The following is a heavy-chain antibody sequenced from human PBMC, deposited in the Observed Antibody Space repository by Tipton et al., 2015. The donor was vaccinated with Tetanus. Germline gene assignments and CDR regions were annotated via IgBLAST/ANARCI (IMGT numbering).Heavy chain of an antibody. V-gene: IGHV3-11*01. CDR2: ISRSGTDI. CDR1: GFTFSDYY. J-gene: IGHJ4*02. CDR3: ARDIDVPGTTLHFDY. Sequence: SLRLSCAASGFTFSDYYLSWIRQAPGKGLEWLSYISRSGTDIHYADSVKGRFTVSRDNAKNSLYLQMNGLRVEDTAVYYCARDIDVPGTTLHFDYWGQGTLVTVSS. D-gene: IGHD1-1*01.